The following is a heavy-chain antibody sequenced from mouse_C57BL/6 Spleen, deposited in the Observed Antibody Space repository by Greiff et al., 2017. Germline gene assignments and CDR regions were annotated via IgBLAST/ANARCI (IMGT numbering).Heavy chain of an antibody. CDR1: GYSFTDYN. CDR2: INPNYGTT. Sequence: VQLQQSGPELVKPGASVKISCKASGYSFTDYNMNWVKQSNGESLEWIGVINPNYGTTSYNKKFKGKATLTVDQSSSTAYMQLNSLTSEDSAVYYYARSSTTVEEPYYYAMDYWGQGTSVTVSS. D-gene: IGHD1-1*01. CDR3: ARSSTTVEEPYYYAMDY. V-gene: IGHV1-39*01. J-gene: IGHJ4*01.